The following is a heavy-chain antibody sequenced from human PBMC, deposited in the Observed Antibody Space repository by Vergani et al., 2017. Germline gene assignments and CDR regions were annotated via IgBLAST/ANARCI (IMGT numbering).Heavy chain of an antibody. D-gene: IGHD4-17*01. Sequence: QVQLVQSGAEVKKPGSSVKVSCKASGGTFSSYAISWVRQAPGQGLEWMGGIIPIFGTENYAQKFQGRVTITADKSTRTAYMELSSLRSEDTAVYYCARDGGDYAPGYYYGMDVWGQGTTVTVSS. V-gene: IGHV1-69*06. CDR1: GGTFSSYA. CDR2: IIPIFGTE. CDR3: ARDGGDYAPGYYYGMDV. J-gene: IGHJ6*02.